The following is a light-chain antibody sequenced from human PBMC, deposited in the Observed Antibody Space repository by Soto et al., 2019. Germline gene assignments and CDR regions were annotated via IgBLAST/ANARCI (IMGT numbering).Light chain of an antibody. CDR1: PSISSY. CDR2: AAS. V-gene: IGKV1-39*01. CDR3: QQSYSTPFA. J-gene: IGKJ3*01. Sequence: DIQMTQSQSSLSASVGERVTITCRSSPSISSYLKWYQQKPEKAPKLLIYAASSLQSGVPSRFSGSGSGTDITLTISTLQPEDFATYYCQQSYSTPFAFGPGTKVDIK.